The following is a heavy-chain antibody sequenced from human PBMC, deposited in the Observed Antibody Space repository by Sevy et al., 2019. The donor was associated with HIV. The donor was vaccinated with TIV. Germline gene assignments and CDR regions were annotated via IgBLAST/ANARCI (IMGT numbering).Heavy chain of an antibody. CDR1: GGSISSGSYY. Sequence: SETLSLTCTVSGGSISSGSYYWSWIRQPAGKGLEWIGRIYTSGSTNYNPSLKSRVTISVDTSKNQFSLKLSSVTAADTAMYYCARDHSWVLGFDYWGQGTLVTVSS. D-gene: IGHD7-27*01. V-gene: IGHV4-61*02. J-gene: IGHJ4*02. CDR3: ARDHSWVLGFDY. CDR2: IYTSGST.